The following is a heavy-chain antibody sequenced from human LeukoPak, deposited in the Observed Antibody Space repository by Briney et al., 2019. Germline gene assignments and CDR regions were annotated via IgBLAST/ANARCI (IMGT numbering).Heavy chain of an antibody. Sequence: GGSLRLSCATSGFAFSSYAFHWVRQAPGKGLEWVATMSFDVNNKYYADSVKGRFTISRDNSKNTLYLQMNSLRAEDTAVYYCANSDTAMVKAENYWGQGTLVTVSS. D-gene: IGHD5-18*01. J-gene: IGHJ4*02. CDR3: ANSDTAMVKAENY. CDR1: GFAFSSYA. CDR2: MSFDVNNK. V-gene: IGHV3-30*04.